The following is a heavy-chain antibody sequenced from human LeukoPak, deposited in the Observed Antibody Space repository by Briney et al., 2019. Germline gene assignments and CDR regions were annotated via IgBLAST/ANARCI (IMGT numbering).Heavy chain of an antibody. V-gene: IGHV3-21*01. Sequence: PGGSLRLSCAASGFTFSSYAMNWVRQAPGKGLEWVSSISSTSGNIYYADSVKGRFTISRDNAKNSLYLQMNSLRAEDTAVYYCARVQYYDFWGGYSHLDFWGQGTLVTVSS. CDR2: ISSTSGNI. D-gene: IGHD3-3*01. CDR1: GFTFSSYA. CDR3: ARVQYYDFWGGYSHLDF. J-gene: IGHJ4*02.